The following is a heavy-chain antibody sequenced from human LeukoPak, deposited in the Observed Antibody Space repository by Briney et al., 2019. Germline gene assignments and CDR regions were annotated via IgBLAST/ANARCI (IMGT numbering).Heavy chain of an antibody. J-gene: IGHJ4*02. D-gene: IGHD6-13*01. CDR3: ARGAAGTRFDY. Sequence: SETLSLTCAVYGGSFSGYYWSLIRQPPGKGLEWIGEINHSGSTNYNPSLKSRVTISVDTSKNQFSLKLSSVTAADTAVYYCARGAAGTRFDYWGQGTLVTVSS. CDR2: INHSGST. V-gene: IGHV4-34*01. CDR1: GGSFSGYY.